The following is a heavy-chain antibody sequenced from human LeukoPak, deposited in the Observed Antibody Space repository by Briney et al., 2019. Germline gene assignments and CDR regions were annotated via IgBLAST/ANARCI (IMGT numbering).Heavy chain of an antibody. V-gene: IGHV3-23*01. J-gene: IGHJ2*01. CDR2: ISGSGGST. Sequence: PGGSLRLSCAASGFTFSSYAMSWVRQAPGKGLEWVSAISGSGGSTYYADSVKGRFTISRDNSKNALYLQMNSLRAEDTAVYYCAKDKVVYWYFDLWGRGTLVTVSS. CDR1: GFTFSSYA. CDR3: AKDKVVYWYFDL. D-gene: IGHD2-15*01.